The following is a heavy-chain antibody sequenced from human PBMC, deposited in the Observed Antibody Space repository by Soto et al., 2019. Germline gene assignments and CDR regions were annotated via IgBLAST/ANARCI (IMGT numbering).Heavy chain of an antibody. J-gene: IGHJ5*02. D-gene: IGHD2-2*01. CDR3: ARARKAVVPDATTPRWLDP. Sequence: GGSLRLSCAASGFTFSSYSMNWVRQAPGKGLEWVSSISSSSSYIYYADSVKGRFTISRDNAKNSLYLQMNSLRAEDTAVDYCARARKAVVPDATTPRWLDPWGQGTLVTVSS. CDR2: ISSSSSYI. CDR1: GFTFSSYS. V-gene: IGHV3-21*01.